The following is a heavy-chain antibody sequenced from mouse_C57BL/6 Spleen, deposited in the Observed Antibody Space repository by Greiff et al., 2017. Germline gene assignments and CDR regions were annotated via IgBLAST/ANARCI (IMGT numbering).Heavy chain of an antibody. CDR3: ARTYYDYDDAMDY. Sequence: VKLQESGAELMKPGASVKLSCKATGYTFTGYWIEWVKQRPGHGLEWIGEILPGSGSTNYNEKFKGKATFTADTSSNTADMQLSSLTSEDSAVYFCARTYYDYDDAMDYWGQGTSVTVSS. CDR2: ILPGSGST. CDR1: GYTFTGYW. D-gene: IGHD2-4*01. J-gene: IGHJ4*01. V-gene: IGHV1-9*01.